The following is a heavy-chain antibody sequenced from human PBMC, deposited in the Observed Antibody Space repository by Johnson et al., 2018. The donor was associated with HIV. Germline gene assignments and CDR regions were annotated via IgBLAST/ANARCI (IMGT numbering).Heavy chain of an antibody. CDR3: ARGVRNSYGYLLGTFDI. Sequence: VQLVESGGGLVQPGGSLRLSCTASGFPVTSNFMTWVRQPPGTGLAWVSAAYSPLGTYYADSLRGRFTISTDNSKNTLYLQMNSLRREDTAVYYCARGVRNSYGYLLGTFDIWGQGTMVTVSS. CDR1: GFPVTSNF. D-gene: IGHD5-18*01. V-gene: IGHV3-66*02. J-gene: IGHJ3*02. CDR2: AYSPLGT.